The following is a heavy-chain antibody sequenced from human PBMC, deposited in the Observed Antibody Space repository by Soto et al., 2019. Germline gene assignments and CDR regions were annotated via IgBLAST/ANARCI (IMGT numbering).Heavy chain of an antibody. J-gene: IGHJ6*02. D-gene: IGHD2-15*01. CDR2: IYYSGSI. Sequence: QLQLQESGPGLVKPSETLSLTCTVSGGSISSSSYYWGWIRQPPGKGLEWIGSIYYSGSIYYNPSLKSRVTISVDTSKNQLSLKLSSVTAADTAVYYCARTLRYCSGGSCTLYGMDVWGQGTTVTVSS. CDR3: ARTLRYCSGGSCTLYGMDV. CDR1: GGSISSSSYY. V-gene: IGHV4-39*01.